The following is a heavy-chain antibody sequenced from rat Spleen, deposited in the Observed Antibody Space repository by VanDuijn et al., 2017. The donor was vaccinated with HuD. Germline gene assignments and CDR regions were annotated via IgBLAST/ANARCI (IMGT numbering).Heavy chain of an antibody. CDR2: ISTGGDP. CDR3: TTGVYPGNFDY. J-gene: IGHJ2*01. Sequence: EVQLVESGGGLMQPGRSLNLSCAASGFTFSDYYMVWVRQTPTKGLEWVSYISTGGDPYYRDSVKGRFTISRDNAKNTLYLQMDSLRSEDTATYFCTTGVYPGNFDYWGQGVMVTVSS. V-gene: IGHV5-27*01. D-gene: IGHD1-4*01. CDR1: GFTFSDYY.